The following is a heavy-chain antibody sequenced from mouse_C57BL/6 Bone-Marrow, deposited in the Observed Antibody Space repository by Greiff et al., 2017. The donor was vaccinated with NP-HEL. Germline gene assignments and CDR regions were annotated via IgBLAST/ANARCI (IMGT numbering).Heavy chain of an antibody. CDR1: GFSFNTYA. V-gene: IGHV10-1*01. J-gene: IGHJ3*01. CDR3: VRDYGSSYGFAY. Sequence: EVQRVESGGGLVQPKGSLKLSCAASGFSFNTYAMNWVRQAPGKGLEWVARIRSKRNNYATYDADSVKDRFTISRDDSESMLYLQMNNLKTEDTAMYYCVRDYGSSYGFAYWGQGTLVTVSA. D-gene: IGHD1-1*01. CDR2: IRSKRNNYAT.